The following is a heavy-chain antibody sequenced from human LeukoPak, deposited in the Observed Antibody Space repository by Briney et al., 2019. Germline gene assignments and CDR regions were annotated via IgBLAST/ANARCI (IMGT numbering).Heavy chain of an antibody. D-gene: IGHD3-22*01. Sequence: VGSLRLSSAAAGVTSSSYSMNWVRHAPRGGLEGVSYISSSSSPIYYADCVKGRFTISRDNAKNSLYLQMNSLRAEDTAVYYCAREGPRDGPYYYDISGYCHFWGQETGVSVS. V-gene: IGHV3-48*01. CDR1: GVTSSSYS. J-gene: IGHJ4*02. CDR2: ISSSSSPI. CDR3: AREGPRDGPYYYDISGYCHF.